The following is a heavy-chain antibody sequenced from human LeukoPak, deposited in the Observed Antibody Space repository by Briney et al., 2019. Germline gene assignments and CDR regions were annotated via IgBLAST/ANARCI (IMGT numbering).Heavy chain of an antibody. CDR3: ARFGELLYTQFDP. V-gene: IGHV4-59*08. CDR1: GGSISSYY. CDR2: IYYSGST. D-gene: IGHD3-10*01. J-gene: IGHJ5*02. Sequence: SETLSLICTVYGGSISSYYWSWIRQPPGKGLEWIGYIYYSGSTNYNPSLKSRVTISVDTSKNQFSLKLSSVTAADTAVYYCARFGELLYTQFDPWGQGTLVIVSS.